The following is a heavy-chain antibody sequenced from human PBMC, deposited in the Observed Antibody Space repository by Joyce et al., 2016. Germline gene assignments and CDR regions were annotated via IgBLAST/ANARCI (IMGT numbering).Heavy chain of an antibody. V-gene: IGHV4-4*02. D-gene: IGHD3-22*01. Sequence: QVHLQESGPGLVHPSGTLSLSCTVSGDSMRDTNWWSWVRQSPGKGLQWIAEIHHSGTTNYNPSLRSQVSILVDKSKNQFFLSLSSATAADTAVYYCTKSYESGGIRFDYWGRGLLVTVSS. CDR1: GDSMRDTNW. J-gene: IGHJ4*02. CDR2: IHHSGTT. CDR3: TKSYESGGIRFDY.